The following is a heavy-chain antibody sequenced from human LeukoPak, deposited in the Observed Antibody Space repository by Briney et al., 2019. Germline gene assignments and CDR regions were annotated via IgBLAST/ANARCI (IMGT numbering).Heavy chain of an antibody. J-gene: IGHJ4*02. CDR2: ISGDADST. CDR3: AKLAPAEYSGYDGDY. D-gene: IGHD5-12*01. Sequence: GGSLRLSCAASGFTFDDYAMHWVRQAPGKGLEWVSLISGDADSTYYADSVKGRFTISRDSSKNTLYLQMNSLRVEDTAVYYCAKLAPAEYSGYDGDYWGQGTLVTVSS. CDR1: GFTFDDYA. V-gene: IGHV3-43*02.